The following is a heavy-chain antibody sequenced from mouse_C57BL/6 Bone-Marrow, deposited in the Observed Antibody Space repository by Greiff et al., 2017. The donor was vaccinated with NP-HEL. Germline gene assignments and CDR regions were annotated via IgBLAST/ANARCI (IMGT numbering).Heavy chain of an antibody. CDR2: IDPSDSYT. Sequence: QVQLQQPGAELVKPGDSVKLSCKASGYTFTSYWMQWVKQRPGQGLEWIGEIDPSDSYTNYNQKFKGKATLTVDTSSSTAYMQLSSLTSEDSAVYYCARWADYSNLAWFAYWGQGTLVTVSA. V-gene: IGHV1-50*01. CDR1: GYTFTSYW. D-gene: IGHD2-5*01. CDR3: ARWADYSNLAWFAY. J-gene: IGHJ3*01.